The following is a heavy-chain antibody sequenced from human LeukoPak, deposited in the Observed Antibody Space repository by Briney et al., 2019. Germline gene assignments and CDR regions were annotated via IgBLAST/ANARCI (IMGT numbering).Heavy chain of an antibody. CDR3: ARAQWELLSLDC. CDR1: GFTFTSHT. J-gene: IGHJ4*02. V-gene: IGHV3-11*01. D-gene: IGHD1-26*01. CDR2: ISSSGSTI. Sequence: GGSLRLSCAASGFTFTSHTMSWVRQAPGKGLEWVSYISSSGSTIYYADSVKGRFTISRDNAKNSLYLQMNSLRAEDTAVYYCARAQWELLSLDCWGQGTLVTVSS.